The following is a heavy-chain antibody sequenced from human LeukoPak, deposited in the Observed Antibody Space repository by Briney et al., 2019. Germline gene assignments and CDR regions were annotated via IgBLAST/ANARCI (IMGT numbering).Heavy chain of an antibody. J-gene: IGHJ4*02. CDR2: ISSSGSPM. CDR1: GFTFSSYE. D-gene: IGHD1-1*01. V-gene: IGHV3-48*03. CDR3: ARVGTQGYFDY. Sequence: EPGGSLRRSCAASGFTFSSYEMNWVRQAPGKGLEWVSYISSSGSPMYYADSVKGRFTISRDNAKNSLYLQMNSLRAEDTAVYYCARVGTQGYFDYWGQGTLVTVSS.